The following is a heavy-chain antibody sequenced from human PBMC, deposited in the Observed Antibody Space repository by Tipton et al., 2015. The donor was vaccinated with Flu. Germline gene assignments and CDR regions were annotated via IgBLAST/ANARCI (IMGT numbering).Heavy chain of an antibody. V-gene: IGHV4-34*01. CDR2: INHNGVT. CDR1: GGSFSGYY. CDR3: ARHSYGAGKFDP. J-gene: IGHJ5*02. Sequence: GLVKPSETLSLSCSIHGGSFSGYYWSWIRQSPGKGLEWIGQINHNGVTSSYPSLKSRVSISLDSSKNDLFLTMNSVTAADTAVYYCARHSYGAGKFDPWGQGALVTVSS. D-gene: IGHD4/OR15-4a*01.